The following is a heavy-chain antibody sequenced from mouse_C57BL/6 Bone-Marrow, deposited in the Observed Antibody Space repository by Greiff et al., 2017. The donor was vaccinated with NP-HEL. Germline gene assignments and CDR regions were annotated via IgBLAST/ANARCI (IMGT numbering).Heavy chain of an antibody. V-gene: IGHV1-15*01. CDR2: IDPETGGT. J-gene: IGHJ3*01. D-gene: IGHD1-1*01. Sequence: QVQLKESGAELVRPGASVTLSCKASGYTFTDYEMHWVKQTPVHGLEWIGAIDPETGGTAYNQKFKGKAILTADKSSSTAYMELRSLTSEDSAVYYCTRSPLLLRYPAWFAYWGQGTLVTVSA. CDR3: TRSPLLLRYPAWFAY. CDR1: GYTFTDYE.